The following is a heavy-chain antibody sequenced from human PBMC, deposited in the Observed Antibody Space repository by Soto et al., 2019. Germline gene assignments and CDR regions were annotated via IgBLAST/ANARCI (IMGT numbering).Heavy chain of an antibody. CDR2: ISYDGRRT. CDR1: GFTFSHFA. D-gene: IGHD1-26*01. Sequence: QVQLVESGGGVVQPGRSLKLSCAASGFTFSHFAMHWVRQAPGKGLDWVAVISYDGRRTYYADSVKGRFTISRDNSKNTVDLQMDSLGAQDTATYFCVREDSGDHFSYFDYWGQVSLVIVSS. V-gene: IGHV3-30*04. J-gene: IGHJ4*02. CDR3: VREDSGDHFSYFDY.